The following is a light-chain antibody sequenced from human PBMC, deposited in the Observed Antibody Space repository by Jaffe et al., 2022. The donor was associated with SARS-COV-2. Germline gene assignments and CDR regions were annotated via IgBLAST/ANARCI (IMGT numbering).Light chain of an antibody. V-gene: IGLV3-21*04. CDR3: QVWDSITDHVV. CDR2: YNS. Sequence: SYVLNQSPSVSVAPGKTARITCGGENIGKKSVHWYQQKPGQAPLLVIFYNSDRPSGIPERFSGSNSGDTATLTISGVEAGDEGDFYCQVWDSITDHVVFGGGTKLTVL. J-gene: IGLJ2*01. CDR1: NIGKKS.